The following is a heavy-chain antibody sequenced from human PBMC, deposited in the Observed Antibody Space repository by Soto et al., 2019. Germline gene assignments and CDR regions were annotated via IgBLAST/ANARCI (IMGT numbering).Heavy chain of an antibody. CDR1: GGSISSGGYY. J-gene: IGHJ5*02. CDR3: ASGAPYYDILTPRAWFDP. V-gene: IGHV4-31*03. Sequence: SETLSLTCTVSGGSISSGGYYWSWIRQHPGKGLEWIGYIYYSGSTYYNPSLKSRVTISVDTSKNQFSLKLSSVTAADTAVYYCASGAPYYDILTPRAWFDPWGQGTLVTVSS. D-gene: IGHD3-9*01. CDR2: IYYSGST.